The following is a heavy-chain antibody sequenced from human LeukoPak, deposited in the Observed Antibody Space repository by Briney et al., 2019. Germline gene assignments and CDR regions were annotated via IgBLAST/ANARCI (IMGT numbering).Heavy chain of an antibody. CDR2: ISSRSTYI. Sequence: GGSLRLSCAASGVTFSSYSMNWVRQAPGKGLEWVSSISSRSTYIYYADSVKGRFTISRDNAKNSLYLQMNSLRAEDTAVYFCAKSTRAVMAMMDVWGKGTTVTISS. CDR3: AKSTRAVMAMMDV. V-gene: IGHV3-21*01. CDR1: GVTFSSYS. J-gene: IGHJ6*04. D-gene: IGHD3-16*01.